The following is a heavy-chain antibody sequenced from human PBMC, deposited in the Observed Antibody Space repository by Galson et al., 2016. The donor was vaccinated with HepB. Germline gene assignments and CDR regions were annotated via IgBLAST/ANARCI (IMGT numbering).Heavy chain of an antibody. CDR2: IITLLGTT. V-gene: IGHV1-69*13. CDR3: AGDRGVNYDFWCGYFDY. D-gene: IGHD3-3*01. CDR1: GGTFSSYA. J-gene: IGHJ4*02. Sequence: SVKVSCKASGGTFSSYAISWVRQAPGQGLEWMGGIITLLGTTNYAQKFQGRVTITADESTSTAYMELNSLRSEDTAVHYCAGDRGVNYDFWCGYFDYWGQGTLVTGSS.